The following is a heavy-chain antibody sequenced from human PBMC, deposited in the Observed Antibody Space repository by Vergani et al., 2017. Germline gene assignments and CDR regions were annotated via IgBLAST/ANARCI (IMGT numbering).Heavy chain of an antibody. J-gene: IGHJ4*02. CDR2: IQFAGSNQ. Sequence: QVQLVESGGGVVQRGGSLRLSCATSGFTLSNYDMQWIRQGPGKGLEFVDFIQFAGSNQYYAASVKGRFTLSRDNSKSTLYLQMNSLRTEDTAVYYYATKSCGTPGCQRGYFREWVQGTLVTVSS. D-gene: IGHD1-1*01. V-gene: IGHV3-30*02. CDR1: GFTLSNYD. CDR3: ATKSCGTPGCQRGYFRE.